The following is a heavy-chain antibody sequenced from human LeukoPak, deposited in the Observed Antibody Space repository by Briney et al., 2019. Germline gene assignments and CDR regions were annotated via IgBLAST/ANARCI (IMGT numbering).Heavy chain of an antibody. CDR3: ARAEMATIILIDY. V-gene: IGHV3-21*01. CDR2: ISSSSSYI. CDR1: GFTFSSYS. J-gene: IGHJ4*02. D-gene: IGHD5-24*01. Sequence: GGSLRLSCAASGFTFSSYSMNWVRQALGKGLEWVSSISSSSSYIYYADSVKGRFTISRDNAKNSLYLQMNSLRAEDTAGYYCARAEMATIILIDYWGQGTLVTVSS.